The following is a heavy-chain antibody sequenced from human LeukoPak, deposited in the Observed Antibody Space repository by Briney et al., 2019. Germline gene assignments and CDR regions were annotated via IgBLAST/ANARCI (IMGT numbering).Heavy chain of an antibody. D-gene: IGHD3-9*01. CDR3: ARDQYDTWSRRGNFDS. CDR1: GFTFGKYW. Sequence: GGSLRLSCVASGFTFGKYWMSWVRQAPGKGLEWVANIKLDGSEKNYVDSVKGRFTIARDNTKNALYLQMNSLRAEDTAVLYCARDQYDTWSRRGNFDSWGQGTLVIVSS. J-gene: IGHJ4*02. V-gene: IGHV3-7*03. CDR2: IKLDGSEK.